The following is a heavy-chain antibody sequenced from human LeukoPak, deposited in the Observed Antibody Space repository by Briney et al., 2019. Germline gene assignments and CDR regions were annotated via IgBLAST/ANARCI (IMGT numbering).Heavy chain of an antibody. CDR3: ARGYGMDV. CDR2: IYSGGST. J-gene: IGHJ6*02. V-gene: IGHV3-53*01. Sequence: GGSLRLSCAASGFTFSSYAMGWVRQAPGKGLEWVSVIYSGGSTYYADSVKGRFTISRDNSKNTLYLQMNSLRAEDTAVYYCARGYGMDVWGQGTTVTVSS. CDR1: GFTFSSYA.